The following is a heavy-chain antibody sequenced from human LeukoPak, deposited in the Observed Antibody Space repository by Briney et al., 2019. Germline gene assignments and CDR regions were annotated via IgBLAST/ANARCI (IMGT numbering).Heavy chain of an antibody. Sequence: SETLSLTWTVSGGSTTSSYWSWNRHPPGKGLEWIGYNDESGSNNYDPSLKSRVAISVDTSKNQFPLKMRSVTAADTAVYYCARHVGFGSRFDPWGQGTLVTVSS. CDR2: NDESGSN. J-gene: IGHJ5*02. CDR1: GGSTTSSY. CDR3: ARHVGFGSRFDP. V-gene: IGHV4-59*08. D-gene: IGHD1-26*01.